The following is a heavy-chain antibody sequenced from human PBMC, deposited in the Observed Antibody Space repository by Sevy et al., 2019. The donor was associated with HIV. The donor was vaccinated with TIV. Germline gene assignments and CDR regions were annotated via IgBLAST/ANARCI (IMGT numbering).Heavy chain of an antibody. CDR3: ARLNVYYYDDDGYYTTGNAFDI. Sequence: GGSLRLSCAASGFSVSDTYMSWVRQAPGKGLEWVSVIYSGDKTYHADSVKGRFTISRDSSKNTIYLQLNSLRTEDTAVYYCARLNVYYYDDDGYYTTGNAFDIWGKGQWSPSPQ. D-gene: IGHD3-22*01. CDR1: GFSVSDTY. V-gene: IGHV3-53*01. CDR2: IYSGDKT. J-gene: IGHJ3*02.